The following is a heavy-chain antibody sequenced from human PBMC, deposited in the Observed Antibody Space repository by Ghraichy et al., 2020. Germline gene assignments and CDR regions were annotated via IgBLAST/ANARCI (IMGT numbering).Heavy chain of an antibody. V-gene: IGHV4-34*01. Sequence: SETLSLTCAVYGGSFSGYYWSWIRQPPGKGLEWIGEINHSGSTNYNPSLKSRVTISVDTSKNQFSLKLSSVTAADTAVYYCARVRREYSSSSFDYWGQGTLVTVSS. CDR3: ARVRREYSSSSFDY. J-gene: IGHJ4*02. CDR2: INHSGST. CDR1: GGSFSGYY. D-gene: IGHD6-6*01.